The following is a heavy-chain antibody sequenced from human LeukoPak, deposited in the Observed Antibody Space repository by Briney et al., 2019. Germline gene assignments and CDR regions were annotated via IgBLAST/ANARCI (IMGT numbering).Heavy chain of an antibody. J-gene: IGHJ3*02. CDR2: INPSGGST. CDR3: TREQSPTYDSNGYLLGGASPFTDASDI. V-gene: IGHV1-46*01. Sequence: ASVKVSCKASGYTFTSYYMHWVRQAPGQGLEWMGVINPSGGSTIYAQEFQGRVTMTRDLSTNTVYMELSTLISDDAAVYYCTREQSPTYDSNGYLLGGASPFTDASDIWGQGTTVTVSS. CDR1: GYTFTSYY. D-gene: IGHD3-22*01.